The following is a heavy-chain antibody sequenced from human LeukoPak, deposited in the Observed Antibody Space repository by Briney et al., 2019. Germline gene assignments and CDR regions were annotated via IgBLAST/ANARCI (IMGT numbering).Heavy chain of an antibody. Sequence: GGSLRLSCTVSGFSLSSYAMSWVRRAPGEGLEWVSFIYSDNTHYSDSVKGRFTISRDNSKNTLYLQMNSLRAEDTAVYYCARRAGAYSHPYDYWGQGTLVTVSS. CDR2: IYSDNT. CDR1: GFSLSSYA. J-gene: IGHJ4*02. CDR3: ARRAGAYSHPYDY. V-gene: IGHV3-53*01. D-gene: IGHD4/OR15-4a*01.